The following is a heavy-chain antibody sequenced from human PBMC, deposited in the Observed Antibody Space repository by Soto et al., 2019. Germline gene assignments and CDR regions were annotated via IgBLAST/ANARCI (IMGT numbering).Heavy chain of an antibody. Sequence: PSETLSLTCVVSGGSITSYHWSWIRQFPGKGLEWIAYTAYTGNTNYNPSLKSRVTISVTKSITTVFLQWSSLRASDTAMYYCARQIYDSDTGPNFQYYFDSWGQGTPVTVSS. CDR2: TAYTGNT. CDR3: ARQIYDSDTGPNFQYYFDS. CDR1: GGSITSYH. D-gene: IGHD3-22*01. V-gene: IGHV4-59*08. J-gene: IGHJ4*02.